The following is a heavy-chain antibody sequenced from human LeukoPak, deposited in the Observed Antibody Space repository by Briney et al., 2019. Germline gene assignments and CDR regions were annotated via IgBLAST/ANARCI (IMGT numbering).Heavy chain of an antibody. CDR3: ARDPHSSSSGGAFDI. V-gene: IGHV4-59*01. J-gene: IGHJ3*02. CDR2: IYYSGST. D-gene: IGHD6-6*01. Sequence: SETLSLTCTVSGGSISSYYWSWIRQPPGKGLEWIGYIYYSGSTNYNPSLKSRVTISVDTSKNQFSLKLSSVTAADTAVYYCARDPHSSSSGGAFDIWGQGTMVTVSS. CDR1: GGSISSYY.